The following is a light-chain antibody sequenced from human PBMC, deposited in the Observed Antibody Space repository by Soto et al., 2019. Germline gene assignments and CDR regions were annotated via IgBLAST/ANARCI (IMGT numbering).Light chain of an antibody. CDR2: SNH. J-gene: IGLJ2*01. Sequence: QSVLTQPPSASGTPGQRVTISCSGSSSNIGSDSVSWFQQLPGTAPKLLIYSNHQRPSGVPDRFSGSKPDTSASLSITGLQSEDEADYYCAVWDDSLNGVVIGGGTKLTVL. CDR3: AVWDDSLNGVV. CDR1: SSNIGSDS. V-gene: IGLV1-44*01.